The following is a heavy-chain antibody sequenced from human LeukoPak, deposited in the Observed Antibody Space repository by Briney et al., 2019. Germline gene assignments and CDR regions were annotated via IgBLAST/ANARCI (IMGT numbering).Heavy chain of an antibody. V-gene: IGHV4-38-2*01. D-gene: IGHD3-22*01. Sequence: PSETLSLTCAVSGDSISSVYYWGWTRQPPGKGLEWVGTIYHSGTSYYNPSLKSRVTISLDTSKNQFSLKLSSATAADTAVYYCARHQYYDSRGSHYYSYYYMDVWGKGTTVTVSS. CDR1: GDSISSVYY. J-gene: IGHJ6*03. CDR2: IYHSGTS. CDR3: ARHQYYDSRGSHYYSYYYMDV.